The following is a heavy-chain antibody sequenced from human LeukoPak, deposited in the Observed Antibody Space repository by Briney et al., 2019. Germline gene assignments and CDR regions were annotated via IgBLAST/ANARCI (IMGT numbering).Heavy chain of an antibody. V-gene: IGHV4-39*01. D-gene: IGHD3-16*01. CDR2: IYYGGST. CDR3: ARHGGGGGPLFDY. J-gene: IGHJ4*02. CDR1: GGAISSSSYY. Sequence: SETLSLTCTVSGGAISSSSYYWGWIRQPPGKGLEWIGSIYYGGSTYYNPSIKSRVTISVDTSKNQFFLKLSSVPAADAAVYYCARHGGGGGPLFDYWGQGTLVTVSS.